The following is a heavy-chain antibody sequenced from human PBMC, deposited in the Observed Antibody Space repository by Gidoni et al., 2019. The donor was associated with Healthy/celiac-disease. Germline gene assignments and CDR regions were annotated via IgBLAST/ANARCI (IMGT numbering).Heavy chain of an antibody. CDR2: ISAYNGNT. V-gene: IGHV1-18*01. Sequence: QVQLVQSGAEVKKPGASVKVSCKASGYTFTSYGISWVRQAPGQGLEWMGWISAYNGNTNYAQKHQGRVTMTTDTSTSTAYMELRSLRSDGTAVYYCARRVGVLMVYAEPNGFDPWGQGTLVTVSS. D-gene: IGHD2-8*01. CDR1: GYTFTSYG. J-gene: IGHJ5*02. CDR3: ARRVGVLMVYAEPNGFDP.